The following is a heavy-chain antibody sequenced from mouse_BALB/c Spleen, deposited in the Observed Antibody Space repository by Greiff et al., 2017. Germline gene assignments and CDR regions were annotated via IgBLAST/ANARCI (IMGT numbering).Heavy chain of an antibody. J-gene: IGHJ4*01. CDR1: GFTFTDYS. D-gene: IGHD2-2*01. V-gene: IGHV1-84*02. Sequence: LQESGPGLVKPGASVKISCAASGFTFTDYSMTWVKQKPGQGLEWIGWICPGGGNTKYNEKFKGKATLTVDTSSSPAYMQLSSLTSDDTAVYFCAIYYGYHYAMDYWGQGTSVTVSS. CDR2: ICPGGGNT. CDR3: AIYYGYHYAMDY.